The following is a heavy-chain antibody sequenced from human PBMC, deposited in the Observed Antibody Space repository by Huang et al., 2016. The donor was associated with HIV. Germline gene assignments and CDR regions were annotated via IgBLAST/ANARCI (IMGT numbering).Heavy chain of an antibody. CDR1: GFTVSSNY. CDR2: IYSDDST. D-gene: IGHD1-26*01. J-gene: IGHJ4*02. Sequence: EVQLVASGGGLIQPGGSLRLSCAASGFTVSSNYMSWVRQAPGKGLGWVSVIYSDDSTYFADSVKGRFTISRDNSKNTLYLQMNSLRAEDTAVYYCAAQWELRGGVDFWGQGTLVTVSS. V-gene: IGHV3-53*01. CDR3: AAQWELRGGVDF.